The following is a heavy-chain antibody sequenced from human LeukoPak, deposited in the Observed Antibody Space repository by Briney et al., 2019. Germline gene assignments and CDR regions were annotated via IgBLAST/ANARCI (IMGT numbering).Heavy chain of an antibody. V-gene: IGHV4-4*07. CDR3: ARDPGLYRLYYFDY. J-gene: IGHJ4*02. Sequence: SETLSLTCSVSGGSISNYYWSWIRQPAGKGLEWIGRIYTSGSTNYNPSLKSRVTISVDTSKNQFSLKLSSVTAADTAVYYCARDPGLYRLYYFDYWGQGTLVTVSS. CDR2: IYTSGST. CDR1: GGSISNYY. D-gene: IGHD3-16*02.